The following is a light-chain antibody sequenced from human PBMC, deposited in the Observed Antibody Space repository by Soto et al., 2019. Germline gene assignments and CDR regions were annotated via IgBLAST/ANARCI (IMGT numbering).Light chain of an antibody. CDR3: PQDYNYPWT. CDR2: AAS. V-gene: IGKV1-6*01. CDR1: EGIRND. Sequence: AIQMTQSPSSLSASVGDRVTITCRASEGIRNDLGWYQQKPGKAPNLLIYAASSLQSGVPSRFSGSGSGTDFTLTISSLQPEDFATYYCPQDYNYPWTFGQGTKVEIK. J-gene: IGKJ1*01.